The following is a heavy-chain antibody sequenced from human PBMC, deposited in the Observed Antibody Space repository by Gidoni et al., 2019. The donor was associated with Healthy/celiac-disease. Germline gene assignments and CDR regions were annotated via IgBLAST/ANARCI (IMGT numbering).Heavy chain of an antibody. D-gene: IGHD3-10*01. CDR3: ARHLPTETLLWLNWFDP. J-gene: IGHJ5*02. CDR1: GGSISSSSYY. V-gene: IGHV4-39*01. CDR2: IYYSGST. Sequence: QLQLQESGPGLVKPSETLSLTCTVSGGSISSSSYYWGWIRQPPGKGLEWIGSIYYSGSTYYNPSLKSRVTISVDTSKNQFSLKLSSVTAADTAVYYCARHLPTETLLWLNWFDPWGQGTLVTVSS.